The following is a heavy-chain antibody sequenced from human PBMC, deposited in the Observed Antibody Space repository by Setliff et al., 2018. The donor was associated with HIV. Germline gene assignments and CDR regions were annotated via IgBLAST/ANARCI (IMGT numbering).Heavy chain of an antibody. CDR1: GGSVGSSSYY. J-gene: IGHJ3*01. Sequence: SETLSLTCTVSGGSVGSSSYYWAWIRQPPGKGLEWIGSIYYTGNTKYNPSLESRVTFSIDTSENQFSLRLAHVTAADTAIYYCARDDSIVLVPAIMRGDGFDFWGQGRMVTVSS. CDR3: ARDDSIVLVPAIMRGDGFDF. D-gene: IGHD2-2*01. CDR2: IYYTGNT. V-gene: IGHV4-39*07.